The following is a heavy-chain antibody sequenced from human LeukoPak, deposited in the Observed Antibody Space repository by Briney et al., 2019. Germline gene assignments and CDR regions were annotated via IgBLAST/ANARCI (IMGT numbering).Heavy chain of an antibody. CDR1: GFTFSSYA. Sequence: GGSLSLSCVAYGFTFSSYAMGWVRPAPGKGLEWVSAISGSGSSTYYADSVKGRFTISRDNSKNTLYLQMNSLRAEDTAVYCGAKGVALASPYYFDYWGQGTLVTVSS. D-gene: IGHD6-19*01. J-gene: IGHJ4*02. V-gene: IGHV3-23*01. CDR2: ISGSGSST. CDR3: AKGVALASPYYFDY.